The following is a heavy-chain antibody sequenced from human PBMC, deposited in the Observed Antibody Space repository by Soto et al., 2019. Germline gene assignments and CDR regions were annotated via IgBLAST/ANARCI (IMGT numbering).Heavy chain of an antibody. J-gene: IGHJ6*02. V-gene: IGHV5-10-1*01. D-gene: IGHD2-2*01. CDR1: VYSFTSYW. CDR3: ARHRGRVPAANVYDYYGMDV. Sequence: GESLKISCKGSVYSFTSYWISWVRQMPGKGPEWMGRIDPSDSYTNYSPSFQGHVTISADKSISTAYQQWSSLKASDTAMYYWARHRGRVPAANVYDYYGMDVWGQGTTVTVSS. CDR2: IDPSDSYT.